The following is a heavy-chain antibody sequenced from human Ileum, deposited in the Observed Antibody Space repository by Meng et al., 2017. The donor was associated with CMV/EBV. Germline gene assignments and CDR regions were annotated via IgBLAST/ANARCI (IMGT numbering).Heavy chain of an antibody. CDR3: ARGYYDSSGYHAAFDI. Sequence: GGSLRLSCAASGFTFTDYNMNRVRQAPGKGLEWVSYISGGSNYIYYADSVKGRFTISRDNAKNSLYLRMNSLTAEDTAVYFCARGYYDSSGYHAAFDIWGQGTMVTVSS. V-gene: IGHV3-21*01. CDR2: ISGGSNYI. CDR1: GFTFTDYN. D-gene: IGHD3-22*01. J-gene: IGHJ3*02.